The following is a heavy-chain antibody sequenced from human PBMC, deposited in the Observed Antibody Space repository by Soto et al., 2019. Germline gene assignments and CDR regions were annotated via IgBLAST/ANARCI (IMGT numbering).Heavy chain of an antibody. CDR2: IIPIFGTA. CDR1: GGTFSSYA. CDR3: ASPKCSSTSCYKREFDY. V-gene: IGHV1-69*01. D-gene: IGHD2-2*02. J-gene: IGHJ4*02. Sequence: QVQLVQSGAEVKKPGSSVKVSCKASGGTFSSYAISWVRQAPGQGLEWMGGIIPIFGTANYAQKFQGRVTITADESTSTAYMELSSLRSEDTAVYYCASPKCSSTSCYKREFDYWGQGTLVTVSS.